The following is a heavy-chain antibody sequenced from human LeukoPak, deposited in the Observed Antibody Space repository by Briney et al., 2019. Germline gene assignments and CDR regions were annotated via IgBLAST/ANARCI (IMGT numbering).Heavy chain of an antibody. Sequence: SETLSLTCTVSGGSISSSSYYWGWIRQPPGKGLEWIGSIYYSGSTYYNPSLKSRVTISVDTSKNQFSLKLSSVTAADTAVYYCARRSYGSGSYSSWGQGTLVTVSS. CDR1: GGSISSSSYY. CDR2: IYYSGST. J-gene: IGHJ4*02. V-gene: IGHV4-39*01. D-gene: IGHD3-10*01. CDR3: ARRSYGSGSYSS.